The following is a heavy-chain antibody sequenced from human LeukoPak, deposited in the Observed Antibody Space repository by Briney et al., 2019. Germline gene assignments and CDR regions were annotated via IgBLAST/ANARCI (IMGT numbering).Heavy chain of an antibody. Sequence: PGGSLRLSCVASGFSLNGYSMNWVRQAPGKGLEWVSCISMSGGTIYYADSVKGRFTISRDNAKNSLYLQMNSLRAEDTAVYYCARGGGIVGALVDYWGQGTLVTVSS. D-gene: IGHD1-26*01. CDR1: GFSLNGYS. CDR3: ARGGGIVGALVDY. J-gene: IGHJ4*02. V-gene: IGHV3-48*04. CDR2: ISMSGGTI.